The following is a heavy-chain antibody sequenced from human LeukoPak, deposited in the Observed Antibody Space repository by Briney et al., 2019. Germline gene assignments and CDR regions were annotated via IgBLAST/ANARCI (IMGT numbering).Heavy chain of an antibody. CDR2: ISYDGSNK. J-gene: IGHJ4*02. D-gene: IGHD3-9*01. CDR3: AREDPIYRYFDY. Sequence: PGGSLRLSCAASGFTFSSYAMSWVRQAPGKGLEWVAVISYDGSNKYYADSVKGRFTISRDNSKNTLYLQMNSLRAEDTAVYYCAREDPIYRYFDYWGQGTLVTVSS. CDR1: GFTFSSYA. V-gene: IGHV3-30-3*01.